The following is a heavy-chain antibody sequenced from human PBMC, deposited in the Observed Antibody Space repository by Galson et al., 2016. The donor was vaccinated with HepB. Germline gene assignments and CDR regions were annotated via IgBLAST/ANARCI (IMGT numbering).Heavy chain of an antibody. D-gene: IGHD6-19*01. CDR2: IKQDGTEE. CDR3: VSVYSSASWWPY. J-gene: IGHJ4*02. CDR1: GFTFSSYW. Sequence: SLRLSCAASGFTFSSYWMSWVRQAPGKGLEWVANIKQDGTEEYYVASVKGRFTISRDNAKNSLYLQMNSLRAEDTAVYYGVSVYSSASWWPYWCQGTLVTVSS. V-gene: IGHV3-7*01.